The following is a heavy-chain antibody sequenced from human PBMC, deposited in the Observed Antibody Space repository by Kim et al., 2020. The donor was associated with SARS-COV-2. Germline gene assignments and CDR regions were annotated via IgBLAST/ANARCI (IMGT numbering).Heavy chain of an antibody. V-gene: IGHV4-38-2*02. D-gene: IGHD1-26*01. CDR2: IYHSGST. Sequence: SETLSLTCTVSGYSISSGYYWGWIRQPPGKGLEWIGSIYHSGSTYYNPSLKSRVTISVDTSKNQFSLKLSSVTAADTAVYYCAREDDRKLDWFDPWDQGT. J-gene: IGHJ5*02. CDR1: GYSISSGYY. CDR3: AREDDRKLDWFDP.